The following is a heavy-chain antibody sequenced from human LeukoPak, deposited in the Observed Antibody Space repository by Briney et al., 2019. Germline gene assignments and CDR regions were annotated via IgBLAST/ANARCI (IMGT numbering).Heavy chain of an antibody. J-gene: IGHJ4*02. Sequence: PGGSLRLSCVGSGFTFSRYWLNWVRQAPGKGLEWVSAISDSGSGTYYADSVKGRCTISRDNSKNTLYLQLNGLRAEDTAVYYCARRFSDSSGYYRFDFWGQGTLVTVSS. CDR3: ARRFSDSSGYYRFDF. D-gene: IGHD3-22*01. CDR2: ISDSGSGT. V-gene: IGHV3-23*01. CDR1: GFTFSRYW.